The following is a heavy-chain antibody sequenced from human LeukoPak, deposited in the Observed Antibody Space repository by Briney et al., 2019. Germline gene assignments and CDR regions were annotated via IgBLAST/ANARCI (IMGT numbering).Heavy chain of an antibody. J-gene: IGHJ4*02. Sequence: PSGTLSLTCTVSGGSLSSSNWWNWVRQSPGKGLEWIGEIFHSGSANYNPSLKSRVTISVDTSKNQFSLKLSSVTAADTAVYYCARDKEYSYGQGNFDYWGQGTLVTVSS. CDR1: GGSLSSSNW. CDR2: IFHSGSA. CDR3: ARDKEYSYGQGNFDY. D-gene: IGHD5-18*01. V-gene: IGHV4-4*02.